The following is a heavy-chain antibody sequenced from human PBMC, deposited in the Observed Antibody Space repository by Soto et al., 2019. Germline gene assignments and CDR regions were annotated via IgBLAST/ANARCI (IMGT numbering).Heavy chain of an antibody. Sequence: PSETLSLTCTVSGGSISSYYWSWIRQPPGKGLEWIGYIYYSGSTNYNPSLKSRVTISVDTSKNQFSLKLSSVTAADTAVYYCAREGALDGYNPIDYWGQGTQVTVSS. D-gene: IGHD5-12*01. CDR3: AREGALDGYNPIDY. CDR2: IYYSGST. V-gene: IGHV4-59*01. J-gene: IGHJ4*02. CDR1: GGSISSYY.